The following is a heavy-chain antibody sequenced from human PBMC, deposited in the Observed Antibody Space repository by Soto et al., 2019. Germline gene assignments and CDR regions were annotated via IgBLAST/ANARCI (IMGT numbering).Heavy chain of an antibody. J-gene: IGHJ4*02. D-gene: IGHD2-2*01. Sequence: SETLSLTCTVSGGSISSYYWSWIRQPPGKGREWIGYIYYSGSTTYNPSLKSRVTISVDTSKNQFSLKLSYVTAADTAVYYCARGGYCSSTSCYRNFDYWGQGTLVTVSS. V-gene: IGHV4-59*01. CDR3: ARGGYCSSTSCYRNFDY. CDR1: GGSISSYY. CDR2: IYYSGST.